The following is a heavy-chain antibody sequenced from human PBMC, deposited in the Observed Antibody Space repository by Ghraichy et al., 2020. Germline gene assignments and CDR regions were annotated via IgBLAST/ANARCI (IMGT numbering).Heavy chain of an antibody. D-gene: IGHD2-2*01. V-gene: IGHV3-48*03. CDR2: ITTSGTTI. CDR1: GLTLSSYE. Sequence: LSLTCAASGLTLSSYEMNWVRQAPGKGLEWVSYITTSGTTIYYADSVKGRFTMSRDNAANSLYLQMNSLRAEDTAIYYCARERCSATSCSYFDYWGQGTLVTVSS. J-gene: IGHJ4*02. CDR3: ARERCSATSCSYFDY.